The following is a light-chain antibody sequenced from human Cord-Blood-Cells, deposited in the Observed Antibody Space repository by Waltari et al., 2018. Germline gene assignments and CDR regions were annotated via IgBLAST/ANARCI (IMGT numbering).Light chain of an antibody. J-gene: IGLJ1*01. Sequence: QSALTQPAPVSGSPGQPITIPSTGTSSDVGGYTYVSWYQQHPGKAPKLMIYEVSNRPSGVSNRFSGSKSGNTASLTISGLQAEDEADYYCSSYTSSSTLVFGTGTKVTVL. CDR1: SSDVGGYTY. V-gene: IGLV2-14*01. CDR3: SSYTSSSTLV. CDR2: EVS.